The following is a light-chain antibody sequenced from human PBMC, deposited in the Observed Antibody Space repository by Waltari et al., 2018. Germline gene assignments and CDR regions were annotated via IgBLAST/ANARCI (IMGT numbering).Light chain of an antibody. CDR1: NLRSKT. V-gene: IGLV3-21*02. J-gene: IGLJ2*01. Sequence: SYEVTQARSVSVSPGQTARITCGADNLRSKTVQWYQQKPPQAPVLVIYADSERPSVILDVFFGSKAGNTATLIISGVWGGDAADFYFQVLDNNNKYVLFGGGTRLTFL. CDR2: ADS. CDR3: QVLDNNNKYVL.